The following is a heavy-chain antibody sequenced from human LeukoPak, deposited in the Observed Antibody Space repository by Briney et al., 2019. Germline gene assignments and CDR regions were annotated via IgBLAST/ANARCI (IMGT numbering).Heavy chain of an antibody. V-gene: IGHV4-61*02. CDR2: IYMSGST. J-gene: IGHJ6*02. CDR3: ARAAYGDPAHNYYYGMDV. CDR1: GGSIRSGTDY. D-gene: IGHD4-17*01. Sequence: SETLSLTCTVSGGSIRSGTDYWSWIRQPAGKGLEWIGRIYMSGSTDYNPSFKSRVTMSVDTSKNQVSLKLRSVTAADTAVYYCARAAYGDPAHNYYYGMDVWGQGTTVTVSS.